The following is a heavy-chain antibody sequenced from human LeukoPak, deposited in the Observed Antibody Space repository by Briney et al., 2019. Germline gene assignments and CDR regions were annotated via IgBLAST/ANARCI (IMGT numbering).Heavy chain of an antibody. J-gene: IGHJ4*02. V-gene: IGHV3-23*01. CDR1: GFTFSSYA. CDR2: ISGSGGST. D-gene: IGHD2-21*02. Sequence: GGSLRLSCAASGFTFSSYAMSWVRQAPGKALEWVSAISGSGGSTYYADSVKGRFTISRDNSKNTLYLQMNRLRPEDTAVYYCARGTVTAPDYWGQGTLVTVSS. CDR3: ARGTVTAPDY.